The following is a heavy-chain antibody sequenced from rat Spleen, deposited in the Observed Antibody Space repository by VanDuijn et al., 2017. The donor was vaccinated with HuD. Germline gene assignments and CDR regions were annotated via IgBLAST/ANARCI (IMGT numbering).Heavy chain of an antibody. Sequence: EVQLVESGGGLVQPGRSMKLSCAASGFTFSNYYMAWVRQAPTKGLEWVASISTGGGNTYYRDSVKGRFTISRDNAKSTLYLQMDSLRSEDTATYYCARGGNYGGYSDLNWFAYWGQGTLVTVSS. CDR2: ISTGGGNT. CDR1: GFTFSNYY. J-gene: IGHJ3*01. D-gene: IGHD1-11*01. CDR3: ARGGNYGGYSDLNWFAY. V-gene: IGHV5-25*01.